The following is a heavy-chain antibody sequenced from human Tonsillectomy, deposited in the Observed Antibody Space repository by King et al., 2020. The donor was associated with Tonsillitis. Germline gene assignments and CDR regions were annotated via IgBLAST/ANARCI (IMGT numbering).Heavy chain of an antibody. CDR1: GGSFSGYY. CDR3: ARESGYSYGLYYYYHYMDV. J-gene: IGHJ6*03. Sequence: VQLQQWGAGLLKPSETLSLTCAVYGGSFSGYYWSWIRQPPGKGLEWIGEINHSGSTNYNPSLKSRVTISVDTSKNQFSLKLSSVTAADTAVYYCARESGYSYGLYYYYHYMDVWGKGTTVTVSS. D-gene: IGHD5-18*01. CDR2: INHSGST. V-gene: IGHV4-34*01.